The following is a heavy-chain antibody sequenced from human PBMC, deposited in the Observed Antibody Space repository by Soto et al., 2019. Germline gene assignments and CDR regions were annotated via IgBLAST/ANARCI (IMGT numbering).Heavy chain of an antibody. D-gene: IGHD3-22*01. CDR1: GGTFSSYT. Sequence: GASVKVSCKASGGTFSSYTISWVRQAPGQGLEWMGRIIPILGIANYAQKFQGRVTITADKSTSTAYMELSSLRSEDTAVYYCARDHEDDSSGYYLNWFDPWGQGTLVTVSS. CDR3: ARDHEDDSSGYYLNWFDP. V-gene: IGHV1-69*04. J-gene: IGHJ5*02. CDR2: IIPILGIA.